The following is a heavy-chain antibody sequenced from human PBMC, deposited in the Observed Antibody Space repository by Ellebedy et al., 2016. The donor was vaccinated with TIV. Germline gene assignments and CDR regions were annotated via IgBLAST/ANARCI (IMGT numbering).Heavy chain of an antibody. V-gene: IGHV1-18*04. CDR2: IGVNSGNT. D-gene: IGHD2-2*01. CDR3: ATYMEGYCTSSSCYAGIDN. Sequence: AASVKVSCKASGYTFTSCGCGLTWVRQAPGQGLEWMGWIGVNSGNTQYAQKFQGRLTMTTDTSTSTAYMELRSLRSDDTAVYYCATYMEGYCTSSSCYAGIDNWGLGTLVTVSP. J-gene: IGHJ4*02. CDR1: GYTFTSCG.